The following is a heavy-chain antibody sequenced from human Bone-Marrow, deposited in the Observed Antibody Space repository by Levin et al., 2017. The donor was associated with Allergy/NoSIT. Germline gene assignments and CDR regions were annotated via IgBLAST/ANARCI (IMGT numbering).Heavy chain of an antibody. CDR1: GYTFSIYY. CDR2: INPSDAAT. Sequence: GGSLRLSCQGSGYTFSIYYIGWVRQKPGKGLEWMGFINPSDAATTYSASFQGQVTISADESTDTAYLQWSSLKPSDTAMYYCARILFGEVSLYYFDYWGQGTLVTVSS. J-gene: IGHJ4*01. CDR3: ARILFGEVSLYYFDY. D-gene: IGHD3-10*01. V-gene: IGHV5-51*01.